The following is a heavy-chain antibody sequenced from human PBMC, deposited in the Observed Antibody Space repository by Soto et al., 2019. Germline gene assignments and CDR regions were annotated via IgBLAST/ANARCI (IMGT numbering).Heavy chain of an antibody. CDR2: IYYSGST. J-gene: IGHJ6*02. V-gene: IGHV4-59*12. CDR1: GGSISSYY. CDR3: ARRRVRYYYGMDV. Sequence: SETLSLTCTVSGGSISSYYWNWIRQPPGKGLEWIGYIYYSGSTNYNPSLKSRVTISVDTSKNQFSLKLSSVTAADTAVYYCARRRVRYYYGMDVWGQGTTVTVSS.